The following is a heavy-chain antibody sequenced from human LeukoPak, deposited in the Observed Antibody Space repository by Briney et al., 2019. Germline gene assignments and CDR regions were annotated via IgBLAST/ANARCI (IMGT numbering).Heavy chain of an antibody. V-gene: IGHV4-34*01. J-gene: IGHJ4*02. D-gene: IGHD3-10*01. CDR1: GGSFSGYY. Sequence: SETLSLTCAVYGGSFSGYYWSWIRQPPGKGLEWIGEINHSGSTNYNPSLKSRVTISVDTSKNQFSLKLSSVTAADTAVYYCARGRGSGSYYFGVLKERSEYYFDYWGQGTLVTVSP. CDR3: ARGRGSGSYYFGVLKERSEYYFDY. CDR2: INHSGST.